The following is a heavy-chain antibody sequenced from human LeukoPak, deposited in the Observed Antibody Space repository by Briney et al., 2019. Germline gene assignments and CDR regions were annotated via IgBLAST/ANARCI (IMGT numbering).Heavy chain of an antibody. V-gene: IGHV1-18*01. CDR3: ARAPMTTVIRNWFDP. CDR1: GYTFTSYG. Sequence: GASVKVSCKASGYTFTSYGISWVRQAPGQGLEWMGWISAYNGNTNYAQKLQGRVTMTTDTSTSTAYMELRSLRSDDTAVYYCARAPMTTVIRNWFDPWGQGTLVTVSS. D-gene: IGHD4-11*01. J-gene: IGHJ5*02. CDR2: ISAYNGNT.